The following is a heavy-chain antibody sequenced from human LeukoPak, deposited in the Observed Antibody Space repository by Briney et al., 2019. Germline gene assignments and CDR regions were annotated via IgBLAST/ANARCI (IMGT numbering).Heavy chain of an antibody. Sequence: GGSLRLSCAASGFTFSDYSMNWVRQAPGQGLEWVSSISSRTGLIYFADSVKGRFTISRDDAKKSLYLQMNSPRAGDTAVYYCARGIVGTTDTTFDYWGQGTLVTVSS. CDR3: ARGIVGTTDTTFDY. CDR2: ISSRTGLI. D-gene: IGHD1-26*01. V-gene: IGHV3-21*01. CDR1: GFTFSDYS. J-gene: IGHJ4*02.